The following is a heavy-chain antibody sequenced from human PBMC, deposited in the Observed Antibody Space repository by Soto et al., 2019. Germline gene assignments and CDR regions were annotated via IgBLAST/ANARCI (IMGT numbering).Heavy chain of an antibody. Sequence: QGQLVQSGPEVKKPGASVKVSCKASGYTFSRYGISWVRQAPGQGLEWMGWVSGYNGDTKYAQKVQGRVTMTLDTYNYTAYMELRSLTSDDTAIYYCAKNGQPPYYYYGMEVWGQGTTVTVSS. V-gene: IGHV1-18*01. J-gene: IGHJ6*02. CDR1: GYTFSRYG. D-gene: IGHD2-8*01. CDR2: VSGYNGDT. CDR3: AKNGQPPYYYYGMEV.